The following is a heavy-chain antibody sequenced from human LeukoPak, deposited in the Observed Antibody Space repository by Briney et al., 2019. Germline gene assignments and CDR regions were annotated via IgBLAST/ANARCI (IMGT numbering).Heavy chain of an antibody. J-gene: IGHJ6*03. CDR2: IIPIFGTA. CDR1: GGTFSSYA. Sequence: AASVKVSCKASGGTFSSYAISWVRQAPGQGLEWMGGIIPIFGTANYSQKFQGRVTITADESTSTAYMELSSLRSEDTAVYYCARVGTDSNYPYYYMHVWGKGTTVTASS. CDR3: ARVGTDSNYPYYYMHV. V-gene: IGHV1-69*13. D-gene: IGHD4-11*01.